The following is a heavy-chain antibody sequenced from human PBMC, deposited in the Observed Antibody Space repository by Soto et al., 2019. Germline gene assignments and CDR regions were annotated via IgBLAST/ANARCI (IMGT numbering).Heavy chain of an antibody. J-gene: IGHJ4*02. D-gene: IGHD3-22*01. V-gene: IGHV1-69*01. CDR1: RGTFSNYA. CDR2: IIPIFGTA. CDR3: ASDYDSSGYYYLH. Sequence: QVQLVQSGADVKKPGSSVKVSCKASRGTFSNYAISWVRQAPGQGLEWMGGIIPIFGTANYAQKFQGRVTITADESTSTAYMELSSLRSEDTAVYYCASDYDSSGYYYLHWGQGTLVTVSS.